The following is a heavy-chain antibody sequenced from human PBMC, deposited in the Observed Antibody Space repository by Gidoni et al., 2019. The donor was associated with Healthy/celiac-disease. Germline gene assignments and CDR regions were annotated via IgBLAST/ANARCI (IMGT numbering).Heavy chain of an antibody. CDR1: GLSLSTSGMR. CDR2: IDWDDDK. CDR3: AYGTNHDAFDI. Sequence: QVTLKESGPALLKPTQTLTLTCTFSGLSLSTSGMRVSWIRQPPGKALEWLERIDWDDDKFYSTSLKTRLTISKDTSKNQVVLTMTNMDPVDTATYYCAYGTNHDAFDIWGQGTMVTVSS. V-gene: IGHV2-70*04. J-gene: IGHJ3*02. D-gene: IGHD2-8*01.